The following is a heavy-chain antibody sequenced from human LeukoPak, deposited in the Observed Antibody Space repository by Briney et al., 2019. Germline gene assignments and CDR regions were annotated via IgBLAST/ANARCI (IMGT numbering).Heavy chain of an antibody. Sequence: PGGSLRLSCAASGFTFSSYSMNWVRQAPGKGLEWVSSISSGSSYIYYADSVKGRFTISRDNAKNSLYLQMNSLRAEDTAVYYCARASDSSGYYSYFDHWGQGTLVTVSS. J-gene: IGHJ1*01. CDR1: GFTFSSYS. V-gene: IGHV3-21*01. CDR2: ISSGSSYI. CDR3: ARASDSSGYYSYFDH. D-gene: IGHD3-22*01.